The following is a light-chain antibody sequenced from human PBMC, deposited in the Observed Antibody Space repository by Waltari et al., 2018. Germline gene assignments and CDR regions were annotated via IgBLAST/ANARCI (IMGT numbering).Light chain of an antibody. CDR2: RND. CDR3: AAWDGGVSGPHV. Sequence: QSVLPQPPSASGTPGQRVTISCSGSSPNIGPNHVYLYQHLPGTTPNLLIPRNDQRPSGVPDRFSGSKSGTSASLDISGLRSEDEGDYYCAAWDGGVSGPHVFGTGTKVTVL. CDR1: SPNIGPNH. V-gene: IGLV1-47*01. J-gene: IGLJ1*01.